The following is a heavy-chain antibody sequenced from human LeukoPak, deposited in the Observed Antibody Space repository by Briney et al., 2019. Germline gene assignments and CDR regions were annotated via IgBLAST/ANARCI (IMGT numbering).Heavy chain of an antibody. CDR1: GFTFSSYW. J-gene: IGHJ5*02. V-gene: IGHV3-33*08. Sequence: TGGSLRLSCAAPGFTFSSYWMSWVRQAPGKGLEWVAVIWYDGSNKYYADSVKGRFTISRDNSKNTLYLQMNSLRAEDTAVYYCARDGLAVAGIVNWFDPWGQGTLVTVSS. D-gene: IGHD6-19*01. CDR2: IWYDGSNK. CDR3: ARDGLAVAGIVNWFDP.